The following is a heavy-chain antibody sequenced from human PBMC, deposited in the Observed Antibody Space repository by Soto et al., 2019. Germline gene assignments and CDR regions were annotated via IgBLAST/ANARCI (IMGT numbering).Heavy chain of an antibody. CDR2: IYHSGST. J-gene: IGHJ4*02. D-gene: IGHD3-10*01. CDR1: GHSISSGFYY. V-gene: IGHV4-38-2*02. Sequence: SGCISVTCTVSGHSISSGFYYWGWIRQPPGKGLEWIGSIYHSGSTYDNPSLKSRVTMSVDTSKNQLSLKLSSVTAADTAVYYCARYGHSYSARFFDYWGQATRVTASS. CDR3: ARYGHSYSARFFDY.